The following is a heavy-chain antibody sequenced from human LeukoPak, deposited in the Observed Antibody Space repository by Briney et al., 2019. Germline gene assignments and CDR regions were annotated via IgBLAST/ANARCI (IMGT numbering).Heavy chain of an antibody. J-gene: IGHJ4*02. CDR2: INPNSGGT. V-gene: IGHV1-2*02. CDR1: GYTFTGYY. D-gene: IGHD1-26*01. Sequence: ASLKVSCKASGYTFTGYYMHWVRQAPGQGLEWMGWINPNSGGTNYAQKFQGRVTMTRDTSTSRVYMELSSLRSEDTAVYYCAREPTSGSCYFDYWGQGTLVTVSS. CDR3: AREPTSGSCYFDY.